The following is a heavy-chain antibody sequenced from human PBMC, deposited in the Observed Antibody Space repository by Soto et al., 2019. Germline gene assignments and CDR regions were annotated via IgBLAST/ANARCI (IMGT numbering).Heavy chain of an antibody. J-gene: IGHJ3*01. V-gene: IGHV3-74*01. D-gene: IGHD2-21*02. Sequence: PVGSLILSCAASGFTFSDYWRHWVRQAPGQGLVWVSRIHSDGSSTTYADSVKGRFTISRDNAKNTLYLQMNSLRAEDTAVYYCARGDRGAFDLWGQGTMVTVSS. CDR2: IHSDGSST. CDR1: GFTFSDYW. CDR3: ARGDRGAFDL.